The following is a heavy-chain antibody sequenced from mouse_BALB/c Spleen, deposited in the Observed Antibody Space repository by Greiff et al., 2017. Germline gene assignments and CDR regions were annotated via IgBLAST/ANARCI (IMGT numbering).Heavy chain of an antibody. J-gene: IGHJ3*01. V-gene: IGHV10-1*02. CDR3: VRLEGITAFAY. CDR1: GFTFNTYA. CDR2: IRSKSNNYAT. D-gene: IGHD2-4*01. Sequence: GGGLVQPKGSLKLSCAASGFTFNTYAMNWVRQAPGKGLEWVARIRSKSNNYATYYADSVKDRFTISRDDSQSMLYLQMNNLKTEDTAMYYCVRLEGITAFAYWGQGTLVTVSA.